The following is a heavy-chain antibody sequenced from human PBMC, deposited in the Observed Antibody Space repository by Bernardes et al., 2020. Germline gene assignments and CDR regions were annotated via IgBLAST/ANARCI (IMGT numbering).Heavy chain of an antibody. CDR3: ARGLIYYYDSSGYDY. CDR1: GFTVSGSY. Sequence: GGSLRLSCAASGFTVSGSYMSWVRQAPRKGLEWVSVIYSGGSTYYADSVKGRFTISRDNSKNTLYLQMHSLRAEDTAVYYCARGLIYYYDSSGYDYWGQGTLVTVSS. CDR2: IYSGGST. D-gene: IGHD3-22*01. J-gene: IGHJ4*02. V-gene: IGHV3-53*01.